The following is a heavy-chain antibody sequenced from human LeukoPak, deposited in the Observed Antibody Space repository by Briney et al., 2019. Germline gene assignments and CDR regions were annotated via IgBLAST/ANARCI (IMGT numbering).Heavy chain of an antibody. CDR3: VRVTANHVSWFDP. CDR2: LNPKTGGT. D-gene: IGHD2-21*02. J-gene: IGHJ5*02. CDR1: GYTLTDHY. Sequence: ASVKVSCKASGYTLTDHYIHWVRQAPGQGLEWMGWLNPKTGGTNYAQTFQGRVTMTRDTSISTAYMELSRLTSDDTAVYYCVRVTANHVSWFDPWGQGTLVTVSS. V-gene: IGHV1-2*02.